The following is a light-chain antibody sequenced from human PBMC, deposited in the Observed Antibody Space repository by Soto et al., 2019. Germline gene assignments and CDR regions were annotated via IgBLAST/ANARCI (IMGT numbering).Light chain of an antibody. CDR1: SDDVGGYNY. Sequence: QSALTQPASVSGSPGQSITISCTGTSDDVGGYNYVSWYQQHSGKAPKLIIYEVTNRPSGVSNRFSGSKSGTSATLGITGFQTGDEADYYCGSWDSSLSAYVFGTGTKLTVL. V-gene: IGLV2-14*03. CDR3: GSWDSSLSAYV. CDR2: EVT. J-gene: IGLJ1*01.